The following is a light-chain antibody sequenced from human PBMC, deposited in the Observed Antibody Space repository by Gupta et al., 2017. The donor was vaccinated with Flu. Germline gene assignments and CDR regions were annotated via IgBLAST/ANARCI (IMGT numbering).Light chain of an antibody. Sequence: SYDLTQPPSVSVSPRKTASITCSGDNLGDKYVCWYQQKPGQSPVLVIYQDNKRPSGIPERFSGSNSGNTATLTISGTQAMDEADYYCQAWDTSTYYVFGTGTKVTVL. V-gene: IGLV3-1*01. CDR2: QDN. CDR1: NLGDKY. J-gene: IGLJ1*01. CDR3: QAWDTSTYYV.